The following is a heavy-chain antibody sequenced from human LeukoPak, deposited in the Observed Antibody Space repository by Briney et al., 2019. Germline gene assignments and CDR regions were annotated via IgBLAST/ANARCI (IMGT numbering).Heavy chain of an antibody. D-gene: IGHD3-10*01. V-gene: IGHV3-21*04. CDR3: AKGPSGDDADY. J-gene: IGHJ4*02. Sequence: SGGSLRLSCAASGFTFSSYSMNWVRQAPGKGLEWVSSISSSSSYIYYADSVKGRFTISRDNSKNTLYLQMNSLRAEDTAVYYCAKGPSGDDADYWGQGTLVTVSS. CDR1: GFTFSSYS. CDR2: ISSSSSYI.